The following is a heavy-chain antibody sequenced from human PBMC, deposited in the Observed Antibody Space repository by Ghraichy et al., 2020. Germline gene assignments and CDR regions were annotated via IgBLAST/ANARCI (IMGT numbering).Heavy chain of an antibody. J-gene: IGHJ5*02. CDR3: ARASGSPSYNWFDP. Sequence: ASVKVSCKACRYTVTAYVMNWVREAPRQGLEWMGWINPNSGGINYAQKFQGWVTMTRDTSISTAYMELSRLRSDDTAVYYCARASGSPSYNWFDPWGQGTLVTVSS. D-gene: IGHD3-10*01. CDR2: INPNSGGI. V-gene: IGHV1-2*04. CDR1: RYTVTAYV.